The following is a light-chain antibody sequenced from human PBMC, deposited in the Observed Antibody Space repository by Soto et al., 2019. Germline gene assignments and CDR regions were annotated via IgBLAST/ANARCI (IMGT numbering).Light chain of an antibody. CDR3: CSYAGGYTLYV. CDR2: DVN. V-gene: IGLV2-11*01. Sequence: QSVLTQPRSVSGSPGQSVTISCTGSSSDVGGYNYVSWYQQHPGKAPKLIIYDVNERPSGVPDRFSGSKSGNTASLTISGLLAEDEAEYYCCSYAGGYTLYVFGAGTKVTVL. J-gene: IGLJ1*01. CDR1: SSDVGGYNY.